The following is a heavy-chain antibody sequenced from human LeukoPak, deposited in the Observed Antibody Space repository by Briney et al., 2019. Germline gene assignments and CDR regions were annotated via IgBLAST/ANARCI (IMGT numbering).Heavy chain of an antibody. Sequence: GGSLTLSYDASGFNLNRYSMNWLRQAPGKGREWISYISTSSGTRNYADSVKGRITISRDNAKNSLYLQMNSLSGQDTAVYYCATNTFGGVTVIPDFYYKDVWGKGTTVTVSS. CDR3: ATNTFGGVTVIPDFYYKDV. V-gene: IGHV3-48*01. J-gene: IGHJ6*03. CDR2: ISTSSGTR. CDR1: GFNLNRYS. D-gene: IGHD3-16*02.